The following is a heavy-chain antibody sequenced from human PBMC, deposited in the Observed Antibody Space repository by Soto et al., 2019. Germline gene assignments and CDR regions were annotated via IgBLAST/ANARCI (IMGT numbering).Heavy chain of an antibody. CDR3: AKEGDLIGYNYGSCFDY. D-gene: IGHD5-18*01. V-gene: IGHV3-23*01. J-gene: IGHJ4*02. CDR1: GXTFSSYS. CDR2: ITGSGGST. Sequence: GSLRLSCAASGXTFSSYSMSWVRQAPGKGLELVSAITGSGGSTYYADSVKCRFTISIYNSNNTLYLQMNSLRAEDTALYYCAKEGDLIGYNYGSCFDYWGQGTLVTVS.